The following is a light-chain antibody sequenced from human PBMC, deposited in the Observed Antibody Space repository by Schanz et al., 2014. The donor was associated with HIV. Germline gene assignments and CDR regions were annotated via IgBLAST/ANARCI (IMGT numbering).Light chain of an antibody. J-gene: IGLJ2*01. V-gene: IGLV1-44*01. CDR2: SND. Sequence: QSVLTQPPSASGTPGQRVTISCSGSSSNIGSHTENWYQQLPGTAPKLLMYSNDLRPSGVPARFSGSKFGTSASLAISGLQSADESDYYCAVWDDSLNGVVFGGGTKLTVL. CDR3: AVWDDSLNGVV. CDR1: SSNIGSHT.